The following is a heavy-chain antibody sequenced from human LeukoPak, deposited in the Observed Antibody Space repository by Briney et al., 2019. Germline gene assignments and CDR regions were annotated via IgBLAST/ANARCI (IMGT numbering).Heavy chain of an antibody. J-gene: IGHJ3*02. D-gene: IGHD3-3*01. Sequence: SETLSLTCTVSGGSISSSSYYWGWIRQPPGKGLEWIGSIYYSGSTYYNPSLKSRVTISVDTSKNQFSLKLSSVTAADTAVYYCARNYYDFWSGIFAFDIWGQGTMVTVSS. CDR3: ARNYYDFWSGIFAFDI. CDR2: IYYSGST. V-gene: IGHV4-39*07. CDR1: GGSISSSSYY.